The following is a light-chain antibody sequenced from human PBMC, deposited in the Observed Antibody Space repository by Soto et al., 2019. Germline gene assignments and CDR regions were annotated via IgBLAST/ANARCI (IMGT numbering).Light chain of an antibody. CDR3: QQYGSSPS. CDR1: QSVSSSY. V-gene: IGKV3-20*01. Sequence: EIVLTQSRGTLSLSPGERATLSCRAIQSVSSSYLAWYQQKPGQAPRILIYGASSRATGIPDRFSGSGSGTYFTLTISRLEPEDFAVYYCQQYGSSPSFGGGTKVEIK. CDR2: GAS. J-gene: IGKJ4*01.